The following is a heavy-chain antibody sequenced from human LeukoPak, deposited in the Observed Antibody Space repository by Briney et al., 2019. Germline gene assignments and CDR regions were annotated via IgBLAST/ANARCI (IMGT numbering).Heavy chain of an antibody. D-gene: IGHD2-21*01. CDR2: NQTQNDGETT. J-gene: IGHJ4*01. V-gene: IGHV3-15*01. CDR3: SSTLCY. CDR1: GFTFSNVW. Sequence: GGSLRLSCAASGFTFSNVWMTWVRQAPGKGLEWVGRNQTQNDGETTDYAAPGKGRFTISRDGSKNTLYLQMNSLKLEVTAVYCCSSTLCYWGHGNLVTVSS.